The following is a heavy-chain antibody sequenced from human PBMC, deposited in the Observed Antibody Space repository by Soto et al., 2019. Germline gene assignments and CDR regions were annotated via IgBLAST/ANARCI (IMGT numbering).Heavy chain of an antibody. CDR2: IRSKANSYAT. CDR3: TRHRGSGSYYNYYYYGMDV. CDR1: GFTFSGSA. V-gene: IGHV3-73*02. J-gene: IGHJ6*02. D-gene: IGHD3-10*01. Sequence: EVQLVESGGGLVQPGGSLKLSCAASGFTFSGSAMHWVRQASGKGLEWVGRIRSKANSYATAYAASVKGRFTISRDDSKNTAYLQMNSLKTEVTAVYYCTRHRGSGSYYNYYYYGMDVWGQGTTVTVSS.